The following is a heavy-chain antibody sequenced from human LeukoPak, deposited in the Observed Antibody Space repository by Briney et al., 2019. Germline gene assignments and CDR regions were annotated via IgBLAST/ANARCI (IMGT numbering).Heavy chain of an antibody. Sequence: GGSLRLSCAASGFTFSSYGMHWVRQAPGKGLEWVAVILSDGSKEFYTDSVKGRFTISRDNSKDTLYLQMNSLRAEDTAVYYCARDDDRPDNGLDYWGQGTLVTVSS. V-gene: IGHV3-33*01. CDR1: GFTFSSYG. D-gene: IGHD3-22*01. CDR3: ARDDDRPDNGLDY. J-gene: IGHJ4*02. CDR2: ILSDGSKE.